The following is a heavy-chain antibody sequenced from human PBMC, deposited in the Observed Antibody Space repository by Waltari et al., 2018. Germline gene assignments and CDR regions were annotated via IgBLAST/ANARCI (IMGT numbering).Heavy chain of an antibody. V-gene: IGHV1-2*02. D-gene: IGHD2-2*01. Sequence: QVQLVQSGAEVKKPGASVKVSCKASGYTCTGHYMPWVRPAPGQGLEWMGWINPNSGGTNYAQKCQGRVTMTRDTSISTAYMELSRLRSDDTAVYYCARDMCSSTSCYASGYFQHWGQGTLVTVSS. CDR2: INPNSGGT. J-gene: IGHJ1*01. CDR1: GYTCTGHY. CDR3: ARDMCSSTSCYASGYFQH.